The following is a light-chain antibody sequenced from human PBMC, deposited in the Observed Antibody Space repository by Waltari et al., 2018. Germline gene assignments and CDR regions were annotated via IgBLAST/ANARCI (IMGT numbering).Light chain of an antibody. J-gene: IGLJ2*01. CDR3: HSRDASGVGGS. CDR2: DKN. CDR1: SLRSYY. V-gene: IGLV3-19*01. Sequence: SSELTQDPAVSVAMGQTVRITCQGDSLRSYYASWYQQRQGQAPRLVMYDKNNRPSGVPDRFSGSSSHNTASLTITGAQAEDEASYYCHSRDASGVGGSFGGGTKLTVL.